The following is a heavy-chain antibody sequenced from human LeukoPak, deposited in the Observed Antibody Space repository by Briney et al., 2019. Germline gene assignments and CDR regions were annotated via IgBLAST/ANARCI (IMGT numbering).Heavy chain of an antibody. V-gene: IGHV4-38-2*01. CDR2: IYHSGST. CDR1: GYPISSGYY. CDR3: ARTGCPSHCSGGRLNWFDP. J-gene: IGHJ5*02. Sequence: SETLSLTCAVSGYPISSGYYWGWIRQPPGKGLEWIGSIYHSGSTYYNPSLKSRVTISVDTSKNQFSLKLSSVTAADTAVYFCARTGCPSHCSGGRLNWFDPWGQGTLVTVSS. D-gene: IGHD2-15*01.